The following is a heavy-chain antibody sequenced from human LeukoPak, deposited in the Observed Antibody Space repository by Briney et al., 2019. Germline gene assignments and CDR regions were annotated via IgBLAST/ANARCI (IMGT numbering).Heavy chain of an antibody. CDR1: GFTFSSYS. D-gene: IGHD3-9*01. V-gene: IGHV3-48*01. Sequence: GGSLRLSCAASGFTFSSYSMNWVRQAPGKGLEWVSYISSSSSTIYYADSVKGLFTISRDNSKNTLYLQMNSLRAEDTAVYYCAKDQTGRYFDWFPPGDYWGQGTLVTVSS. J-gene: IGHJ4*02. CDR2: ISSSSSTI. CDR3: AKDQTGRYFDWFPPGDY.